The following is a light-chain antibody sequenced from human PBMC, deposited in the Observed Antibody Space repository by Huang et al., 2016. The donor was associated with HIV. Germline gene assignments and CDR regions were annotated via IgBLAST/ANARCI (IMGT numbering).Light chain of an antibody. V-gene: IGKV1-39*01. CDR1: QSIRSY. CDR3: QQSYSAPIT. J-gene: IGKJ5*01. Sequence: DIQMTQSPSSLSTSVGDRVTITCRASQSIRSYLNWYQQKPGKAPKLLISAASSLQSGVPSRFSGSGSGTDFTLTITSLQPEDFATYYCQQSYSAPITFGQGTRLEIK. CDR2: AAS.